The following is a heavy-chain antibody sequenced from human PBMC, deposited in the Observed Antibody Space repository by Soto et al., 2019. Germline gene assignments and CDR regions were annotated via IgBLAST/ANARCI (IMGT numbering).Heavy chain of an antibody. J-gene: IGHJ5*02. D-gene: IGHD6-13*01. V-gene: IGHV2-5*02. CDR3: AHTVPIAAAGTCWFDP. CDR2: IYWDDDK. Sequence: QITLKESGPTLVKPTQTLTLTCTFSGFSLSTSGVGVGWIRQPPGKALEWLALIYWDDDKRYSPSLKSRLTITKDTSKNQVVLTMTNMDPVDTATYYCAHTVPIAAAGTCWFDPWGQGTLVTVSS. CDR1: GFSLSTSGVG.